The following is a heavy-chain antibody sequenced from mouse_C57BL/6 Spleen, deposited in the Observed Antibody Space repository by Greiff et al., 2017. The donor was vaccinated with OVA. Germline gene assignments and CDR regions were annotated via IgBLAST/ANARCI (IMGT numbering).Heavy chain of an antibody. CDR3: AGPRFIYYGSSYYFDY. Sequence: EVQLVESGGGLVKPGGSLKLSCAASGFTFSDYGMHWVRQAPEKGLEWVAYISSGSSTIYYADTVKGRFTISRDNAKNTLFLQMTSLRSEDTAMYYCAGPRFIYYGSSYYFDYWGQGTTLTVSS. J-gene: IGHJ2*01. CDR2: ISSGSSTI. D-gene: IGHD1-1*01. CDR1: GFTFSDYG. V-gene: IGHV5-17*01.